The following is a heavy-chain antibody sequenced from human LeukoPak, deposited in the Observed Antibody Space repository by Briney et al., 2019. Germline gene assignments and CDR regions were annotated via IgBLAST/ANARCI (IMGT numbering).Heavy chain of an antibody. J-gene: IGHJ5*02. D-gene: IGHD3-22*01. CDR3: TRDYYDSSA. V-gene: IGHV4-61*02. CDR1: GGSISSGNYS. CDR2: IYTTGST. Sequence: ASETLSLTCTVSGGSISSGNYSWSWIRQPAGKGLEWIGRIYTTGSTNYNPSLKSRVTISIDTSKNQFSLKLSSVTAADTAVYYCTRDYYDSSAWGQGTLVTVSS.